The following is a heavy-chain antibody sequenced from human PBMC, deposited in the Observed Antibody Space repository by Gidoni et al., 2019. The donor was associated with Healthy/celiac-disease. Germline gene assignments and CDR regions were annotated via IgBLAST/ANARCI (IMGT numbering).Heavy chain of an antibody. V-gene: IGHV4-34*01. CDR1: GGSFSGYY. CDR2: INHSGST. Sequence: QVQLQQWGAGLLKPSETLSLTCAVYGGSFSGYYWSWIRQPPGKGLEWIGEINHSGSTNYNPSLKSRVTISVDTSKNQFSLKLSSVTAADTAVYYCARVREQQLVNHFDYWGQGTLVTVSS. D-gene: IGHD6-13*01. CDR3: ARVREQQLVNHFDY. J-gene: IGHJ4*02.